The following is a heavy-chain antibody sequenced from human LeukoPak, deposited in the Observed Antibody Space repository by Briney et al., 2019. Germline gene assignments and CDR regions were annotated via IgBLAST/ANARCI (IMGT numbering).Heavy chain of an antibody. J-gene: IGHJ1*01. V-gene: IGHV3-21*01. D-gene: IGHD2-15*01. Sequence: PGRSLRLSCAASGFTFSSYSMNWVRQAPGKGLEWVSSISSSTSYIYYADSVRGRFTISRDNAKNSLYLQMNSLRAEDTAVYYCARDGSGYCSGGSCYSAEYFQHWGQGTLVTVSS. CDR1: GFTFSSYS. CDR3: ARDGSGYCSGGSCYSAEYFQH. CDR2: ISSSTSYI.